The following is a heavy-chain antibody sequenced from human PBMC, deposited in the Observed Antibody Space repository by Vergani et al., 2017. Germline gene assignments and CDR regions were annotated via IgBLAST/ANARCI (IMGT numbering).Heavy chain of an antibody. J-gene: IGHJ5*02. CDR1: GGSISSGSYY. Sequence: QVQLQESGPGLVKPSQTLSLTCTVSGGSISSGSYYWSWIRQPAGKGLEWIGRIYTSGSTNYNPSLKSRVTMSVDTSKNQFSLKLSSVTAADTAVYYCARCLWFGELCNWFDPWGQGTLVTVSS. D-gene: IGHD3-10*01. V-gene: IGHV4-61*02. CDR2: IYTSGST. CDR3: ARCLWFGELCNWFDP.